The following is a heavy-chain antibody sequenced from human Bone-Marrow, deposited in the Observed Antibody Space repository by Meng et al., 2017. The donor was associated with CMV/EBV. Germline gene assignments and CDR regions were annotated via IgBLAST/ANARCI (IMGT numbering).Heavy chain of an antibody. CDR2: ISYSGIT. V-gene: IGHV4-39*07. Sequence: SETLSLTCAVSGGSISGDSHYWGWIRQPPGKGLEWIGSISYSGITYSNPSLRSRVTMSVDTSKSQFSLKLSSVTSADTAVYFCARDAIPGTTVYFDYWGQGALVTVSS. CDR3: ARDAIPGTTVYFDY. J-gene: IGHJ4*02. CDR1: GGSISGDSHY. D-gene: IGHD2-2*02.